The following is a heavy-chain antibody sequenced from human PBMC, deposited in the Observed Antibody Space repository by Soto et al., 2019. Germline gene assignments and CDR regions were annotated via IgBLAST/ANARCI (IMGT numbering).Heavy chain of an antibody. CDR3: TRDSRYGSGLYYGLDV. J-gene: IGHJ6*02. V-gene: IGHV3-11*01. D-gene: IGHD3-10*01. CDR2: ISGSGTTT. Sequence: GSLRLSCAASGFNFSDSYMSWVRQAPGKGLEWISYISGSGTTTAYTGSVKGRFTVSRDNAKSSLFLQLNSLRVDDTAVYYCTRDSRYGSGLYYGLDVWGQGTSVTVSS. CDR1: GFNFSDSY.